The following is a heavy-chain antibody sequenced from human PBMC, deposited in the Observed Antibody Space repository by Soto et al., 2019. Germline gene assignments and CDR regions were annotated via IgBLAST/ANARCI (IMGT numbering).Heavy chain of an antibody. Sequence: SVKVSCKASGGTFSSYAISWVRQAPGQGLEWMGGIIPIFGTANYAQKFQGRVTITADKSTSTAYMELSSLRSEDTAVYYCASGGDSSGYYPFDYWGQGTLVTVSS. CDR1: GGTFSSYA. D-gene: IGHD3-22*01. CDR2: IIPIFGTA. J-gene: IGHJ4*02. V-gene: IGHV1-69*06. CDR3: ASGGDSSGYYPFDY.